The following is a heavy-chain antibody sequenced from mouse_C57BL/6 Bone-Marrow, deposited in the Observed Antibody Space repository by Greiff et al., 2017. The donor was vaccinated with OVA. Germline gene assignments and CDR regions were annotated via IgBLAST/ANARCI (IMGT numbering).Heavy chain of an antibody. CDR2: FYPGSGSI. D-gene: IGHD2-5*01. J-gene: IGHJ1*03. Sequence: QVQLQQSGAELVKPGASVKLSCKASGYTFTEYTIHWVKQRSGQGLEWIGWFYPGSGSIKYNEKFKDKATLTADKSSSTVYMELSRLTAEDAAVYFCARHEEGGYSNYGYFDVWGTGTTVTVSS. V-gene: IGHV1-62-2*01. CDR3: ARHEEGGYSNYGYFDV. CDR1: GYTFTEYT.